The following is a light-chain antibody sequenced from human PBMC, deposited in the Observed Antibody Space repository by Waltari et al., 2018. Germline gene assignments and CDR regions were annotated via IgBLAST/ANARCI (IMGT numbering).Light chain of an antibody. J-gene: IGKJ2*01. V-gene: IGKV3-20*01. CDR3: QQYNNSPYT. CDR2: GTS. Sequence: LSSRASQIMSSSNLGWNQKKPGQAPRLLSNGTSSRATGIPDRFSGSGYGADYSLTISRLEPEDFAVYYCQQYNNSPYTFGQGTKLEIK. CDR1: QIMSSSN.